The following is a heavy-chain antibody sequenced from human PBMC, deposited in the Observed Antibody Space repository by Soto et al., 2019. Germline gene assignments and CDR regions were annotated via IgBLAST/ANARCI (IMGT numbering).Heavy chain of an antibody. CDR1: GYNFTRYG. CDR2: ISGYNGKT. J-gene: IGHJ6*02. V-gene: IGHV1-18*01. CDR3: AMPDYSYYYALDV. Sequence: QVQLEQSGGEVKKPGASVKVSCKASGYNFTRYGISWVRQAPGQGLEWMGWISGYNGKTKYSEKMQGRVTLTTDTSTSRAYMELRSLRSDDTAVYYCAMPDYSYYYALDVWGQGTTVTVSS.